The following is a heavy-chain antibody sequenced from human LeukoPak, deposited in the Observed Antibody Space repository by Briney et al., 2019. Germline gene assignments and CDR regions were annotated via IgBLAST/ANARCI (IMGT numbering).Heavy chain of an antibody. CDR2: SYYSWST. CDR1: GGSISRYY. Sequence: PSETLSLTCIVSGGSISRYYWRWIRHPPGKGLEWIGYSYYSWSTNYNPSLKSRVTISVATPKNQFSLKLSSVTAAGTAVYYCARGFRYAKYYDILTGPIWGQGTMVTVSS. CDR3: ARGFRYAKYYDILTGPI. V-gene: IGHV4-59*01. J-gene: IGHJ3*02. D-gene: IGHD3-9*01.